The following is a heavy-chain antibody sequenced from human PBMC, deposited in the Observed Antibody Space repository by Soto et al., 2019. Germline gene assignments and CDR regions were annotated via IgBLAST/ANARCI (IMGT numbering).Heavy chain of an antibody. CDR3: AKAFSGGWKGNFDY. Sequence: EVQLLESGGGLVQPGGSLRLSCAASGFTFSSYAMSWVRQAPGKGREWGSAIIGSGGSTYYADSVKGRFTISRDNSKNTLYLQMNSLRAEDTAVYYCAKAFSGGWKGNFDYWGQGTLVTVSS. V-gene: IGHV3-23*01. D-gene: IGHD2-15*01. CDR2: IIGSGGST. J-gene: IGHJ4*02. CDR1: GFTFSSYA.